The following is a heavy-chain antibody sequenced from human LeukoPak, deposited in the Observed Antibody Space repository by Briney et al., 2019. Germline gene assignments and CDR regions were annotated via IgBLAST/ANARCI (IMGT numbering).Heavy chain of an antibody. CDR2: ISAYNGNT. J-gene: IGHJ4*02. Sequence: ASAKVSCKASGYTFTSYGISWVQQAPGQGLEWMGWISAYNGNTNYAQKLQGRVTMTTDTSTSTAYMELRSLRSDDTAVYYCATQRNDYGDYFDYWGQGTLVTVSS. CDR1: GYTFTSYG. CDR3: ATQRNDYGDYFDY. V-gene: IGHV1-18*01. D-gene: IGHD4-17*01.